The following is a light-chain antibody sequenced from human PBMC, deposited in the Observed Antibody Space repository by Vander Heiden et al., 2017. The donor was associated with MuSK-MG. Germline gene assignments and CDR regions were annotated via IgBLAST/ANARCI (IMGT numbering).Light chain of an antibody. CDR1: KLGDKY. CDR3: QAWDSSLVV. J-gene: IGLJ2*01. CDR2: QDS. Sequence: SYELTQPPSVSVSPGQTASITCSGDKLGDKYACWYQQKPGQSPVLVIYQDSKRPSAIPERFSGSNSGNTSTLTISGTQAMDEADYYCQAWDSSLVVFGGGTKLTVL. V-gene: IGLV3-1*01.